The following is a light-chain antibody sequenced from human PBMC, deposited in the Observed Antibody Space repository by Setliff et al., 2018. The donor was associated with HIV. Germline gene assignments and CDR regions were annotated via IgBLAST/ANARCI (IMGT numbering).Light chain of an antibody. CDR2: EVI. Sequence: ALTQPASVSGSPGKSITISCTGTSSDVGSYNLVSWYQQHPGKAPKLIIYEVIKRPSGISNRFSGSKSGNTASLTISGLQAEDEADYYCCSYAGSSTYVLGTGTKVTVL. CDR1: SSDVGSYNL. CDR3: CSYAGSSTYV. V-gene: IGLV2-23*02. J-gene: IGLJ1*01.